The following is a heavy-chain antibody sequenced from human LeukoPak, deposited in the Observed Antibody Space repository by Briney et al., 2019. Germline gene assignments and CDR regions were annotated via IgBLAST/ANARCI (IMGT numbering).Heavy chain of an antibody. CDR3: AREGGSGSSN. CDR1: GYSISSGYY. J-gene: IGHJ4*02. V-gene: IGHV4-38-2*02. Sequence: SETLSLTCTVSGYSISSGYYWGWIRQPPGKGLEWIGSICHSGSTYYNPSLKSRVTLSVDTSKNQFSLKLSSVTAADTAVYYCAREGGSGSSNWGQGTLVTVSS. D-gene: IGHD3-10*01. CDR2: ICHSGST.